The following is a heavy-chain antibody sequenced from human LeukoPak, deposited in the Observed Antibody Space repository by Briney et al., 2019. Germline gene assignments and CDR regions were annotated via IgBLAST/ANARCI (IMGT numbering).Heavy chain of an antibody. CDR1: GFTFYDYA. CDR2: ISWNSGSI. CDR3: AKDMAHSSSWFAFDI. V-gene: IGHV3-9*01. Sequence: GRSLRLSCAASGFTFYDYAMHWVRQAPGKGLEWVSGISWNSGSIGYADSVKGRFTISRDNAKNSLYLQMNSLRAEDTALYYCAKDMAHSSSWFAFDIWGQGTMVTVSS. J-gene: IGHJ3*02. D-gene: IGHD6-13*01.